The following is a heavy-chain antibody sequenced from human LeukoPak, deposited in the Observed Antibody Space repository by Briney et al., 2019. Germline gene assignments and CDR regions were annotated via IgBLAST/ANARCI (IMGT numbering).Heavy chain of an antibody. V-gene: IGHV3-30*02. CDR3: AKDLYYYGSGSPNPHFDY. D-gene: IGHD3-10*01. J-gene: IGHJ4*02. CDR2: IRYVGINK. CDR1: GFTFSTYG. Sequence: GGSLRLSCAASGFTFSTYGMHWVRQAPGKGLEWVSFIRYVGINKYYADSVKGRFTISRDNSKNTLYLQMNSLRPEDTALYYCAKDLYYYGSGSPNPHFDYWGQGTLVTVSS.